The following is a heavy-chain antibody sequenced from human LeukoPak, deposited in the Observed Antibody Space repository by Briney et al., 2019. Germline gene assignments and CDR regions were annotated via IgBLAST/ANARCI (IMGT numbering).Heavy chain of an antibody. J-gene: IGHJ4*02. Sequence: SETLPLTCAVYGGSFSGYYWSWIRQPPGKGLEWIGEINHSGSTNYNPSLKSRVTISVDTSKNQLSLKLNSVTAADTAVYYCVRNFDSWGQGTLLTVSS. CDR3: VRNFDS. CDR1: GGSFSGYY. CDR2: INHSGST. V-gene: IGHV4-34*01.